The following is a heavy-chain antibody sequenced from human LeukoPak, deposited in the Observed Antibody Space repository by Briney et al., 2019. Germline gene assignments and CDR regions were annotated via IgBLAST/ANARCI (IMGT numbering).Heavy chain of an antibody. CDR2: IYYSGST. Sequence: SATLSLTCTVSGDSITSSSYYWGWIRQPPGKGLEWIGSIYYSGSTYYSPSLKSRVTISVDTSKNQLSLKLSSVTAADTAVYYCARGSRGYSYGWGQGNLVTVSS. CDR3: ARGSRGYSYG. V-gene: IGHV4-39*01. J-gene: IGHJ4*02. D-gene: IGHD5-18*01. CDR1: GDSITSSSYY.